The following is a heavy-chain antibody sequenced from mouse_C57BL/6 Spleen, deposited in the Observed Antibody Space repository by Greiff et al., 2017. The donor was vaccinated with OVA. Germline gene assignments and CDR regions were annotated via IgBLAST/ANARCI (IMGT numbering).Heavy chain of an antibody. Sequence: VQLQQSGAELVRPGASVTLSCKASGYTFTDYEMHWVKQTPVHGLEWIGAIDPETGGTAYNQKFKGKAILTADKSSSTAYMELRSLTSEDSAVYYCTRPTRKVWYFDVWGTGTTVTVSS. CDR3: TRPTRKVWYFDV. CDR1: GYTFTDYE. D-gene: IGHD1-3*01. CDR2: IDPETGGT. J-gene: IGHJ1*03. V-gene: IGHV1-15*01.